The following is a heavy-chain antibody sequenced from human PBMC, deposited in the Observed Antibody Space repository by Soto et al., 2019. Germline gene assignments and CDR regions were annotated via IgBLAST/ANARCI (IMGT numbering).Heavy chain of an antibody. CDR3: ARGNDLYYYYGMDV. J-gene: IGHJ6*02. Sequence: SETLSLTCTVSGGSISSGDYYWSWIRQPPGKGLEWIGYIYYSGSTYYNPSLKSRVTISVDTSKNQFSLKLSSVTAADTAAYYCARGNDLYYYYGMDVWGQGTTVTVSS. CDR2: IYYSGST. V-gene: IGHV4-30-4*01. CDR1: GGSISSGDYY. D-gene: IGHD1-1*01.